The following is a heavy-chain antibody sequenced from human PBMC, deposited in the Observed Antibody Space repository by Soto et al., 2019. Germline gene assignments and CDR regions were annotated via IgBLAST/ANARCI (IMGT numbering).Heavy chain of an antibody. Sequence: SETHSLTSIVSGENIGSSSYYWGWIRQPPGKGLEWIGSIYYSGRTYYNPSFKSRVTISIDTSKNQFSLKLSSVTATDTAVYYCARQRTTVVTQAYFDHWGQGALVTVSS. CDR2: IYYSGRT. D-gene: IGHD2-21*02. CDR3: ARQRTTVVTQAYFDH. CDR1: GENIGSSSYY. V-gene: IGHV4-39*01. J-gene: IGHJ4*02.